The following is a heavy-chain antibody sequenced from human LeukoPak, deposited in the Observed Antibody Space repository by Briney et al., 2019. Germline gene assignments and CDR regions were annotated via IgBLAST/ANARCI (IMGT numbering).Heavy chain of an antibody. Sequence: GETLRLSCAASGFTFSSYSMNWVRQAPGKGLDWVSSISSSSSYIYYADSVKGRFTISRDNAKNSLYLHVNSLRAEDTAVYYCARAGIVGPWRYFDYWGQGTLVTVSS. CDR1: GFTFSSYS. D-gene: IGHD1-26*01. CDR3: ARAGIVGPWRYFDY. V-gene: IGHV3-21*01. CDR2: ISSSSSYI. J-gene: IGHJ4*02.